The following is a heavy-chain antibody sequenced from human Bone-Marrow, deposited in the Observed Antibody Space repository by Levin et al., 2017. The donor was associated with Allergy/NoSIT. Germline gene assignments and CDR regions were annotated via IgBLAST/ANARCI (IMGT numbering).Heavy chain of an antibody. V-gene: IGHV1-2*02. CDR1: GPNFMDYY. CDR2: FNPNSHGT. J-gene: IGHJ4*01. Sequence: PAASVKVSCKTIGPNFMDYYIHWVRQAPGQGLEWLGWFNPNSHGTEYAQQFQGRVILTGDTSISTVNMQLASLRSDDTAIYYCARVLLQGPYCFNSWGQGTLVTVSS. D-gene: IGHD2-15*01. CDR3: ARVLLQGPYCFNS.